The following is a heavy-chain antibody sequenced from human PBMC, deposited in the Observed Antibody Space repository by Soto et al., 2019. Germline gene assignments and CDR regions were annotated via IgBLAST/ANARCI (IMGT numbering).Heavy chain of an antibody. CDR2: ISLSGSTI. CDR1: GFAFSNYE. CDR3: ARESFSASPNFFDY. D-gene: IGHD3-3*02. J-gene: IGHJ4*02. V-gene: IGHV3-48*03. Sequence: GGSLRLSCAASGFAFSNYEMSWVRQAPGKGLEWVSYISLSGSTIYYADSVKGRFTISRDDAKNSLYLQMDSLRADDTAVYYCARESFSASPNFFDYWGQGTLVTVSS.